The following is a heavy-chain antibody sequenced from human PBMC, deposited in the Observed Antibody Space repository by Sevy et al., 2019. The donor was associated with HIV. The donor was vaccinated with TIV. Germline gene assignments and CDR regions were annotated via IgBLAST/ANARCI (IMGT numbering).Heavy chain of an antibody. J-gene: IGHJ4*02. Sequence: GGSLRLSCTASGFTFGDYAMSWFRQAPGKGLEWVGFIRSKAYGGTTEYAASVKGRFTISRDDSKSIDYLQMNSLKTEDTAVYYCTKRRGRYSGYDYTPSDYWGQGTLVTVSS. CDR3: TKRRGRYSGYDYTPSDY. V-gene: IGHV3-49*03. CDR2: IRSKAYGGTT. CDR1: GFTFGDYA. D-gene: IGHD5-12*01.